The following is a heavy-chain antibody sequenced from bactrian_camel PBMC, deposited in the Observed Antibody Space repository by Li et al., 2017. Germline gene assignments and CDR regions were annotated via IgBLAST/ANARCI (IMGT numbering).Heavy chain of an antibody. CDR2: IDWDGRT. Sequence: HVQLVESGGGSVRVGGSLTFSCAVSGNGDGSGYWCTGWWRQAPGKERESVATIDWDGRTNYGDFARGRFTVSKDNRARAVYLEMTNLAPADTAMYYCGGAVSCASIGSSSGRPLRAEGRGTQVTVS. V-gene: IGHV3S53*01. J-gene: IGHJ4*01. CDR1: GNGDGSGY. D-gene: IGHD6*01.